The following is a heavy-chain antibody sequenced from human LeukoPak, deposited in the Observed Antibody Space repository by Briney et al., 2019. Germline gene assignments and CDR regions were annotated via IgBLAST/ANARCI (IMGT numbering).Heavy chain of an antibody. Sequence: PGGSLRLSCAASGFTFSSYWMSWGREAPGEGLEWVANIKQDGSEKYYVDSVKGRFTISRDNAKNSLYLQMNSLRAEDTAVYYCARDLGMVRGVPPFDYWGQGTLVTVSS. V-gene: IGHV3-7*01. D-gene: IGHD3-10*01. J-gene: IGHJ4*02. CDR2: IKQDGSEK. CDR1: GFTFSSYW. CDR3: ARDLGMVRGVPPFDY.